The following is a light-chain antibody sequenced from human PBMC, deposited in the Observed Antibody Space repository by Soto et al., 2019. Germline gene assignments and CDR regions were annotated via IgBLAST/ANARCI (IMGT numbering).Light chain of an antibody. Sequence: DVVMTQSPDSLAVSLGERAAINCKSSQHLLFSSNNKNSLAWYLQKPGQPPKLLIYWASTRESGAPDRFSGSGSGRDFTLTISSLQAEDLAVYYCQQYHTTPNTFGQGTKVEIK. CDR1: QHLLFSSNNKNS. CDR3: QQYHTTPNT. V-gene: IGKV4-1*01. J-gene: IGKJ2*01. CDR2: WAS.